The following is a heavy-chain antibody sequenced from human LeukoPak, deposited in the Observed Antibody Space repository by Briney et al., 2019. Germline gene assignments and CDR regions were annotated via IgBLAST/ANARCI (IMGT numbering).Heavy chain of an antibody. CDR3: AKDLKEGFCSTTSCYGIDS. CDR2: ISGSGGST. CDR1: GFTFSSYA. J-gene: IGHJ4*02. V-gene: IGHV3-23*01. Sequence: GGSLRLSCAASGFTFSSYAMTWVRQAPGKGLEWVSAISGSGGSTYYADSVKGRFTLSRDNSKNTLFLQMNSLRAEDTALYYCAKDLKEGFCSTTSCYGIDSWGQGTLVTVSS. D-gene: IGHD2-2*01.